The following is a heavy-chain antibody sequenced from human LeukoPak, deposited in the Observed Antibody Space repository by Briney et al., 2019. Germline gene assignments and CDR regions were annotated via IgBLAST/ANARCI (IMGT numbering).Heavy chain of an antibody. D-gene: IGHD1-7*01. J-gene: IGHJ5*02. CDR3: ARGPTLELQFDP. CDR2: IYYSGST. Sequence: SETLSLTRTVSGGSISSHYWSWIRQPPGKGLEWIGYIYYSGSTNYNPSLKSRVTISVDTSKNQFSLKLSSVTAADTAVYYCARGPTLELQFDPWGQGTLVTVSS. CDR1: GGSISSHY. V-gene: IGHV4-59*11.